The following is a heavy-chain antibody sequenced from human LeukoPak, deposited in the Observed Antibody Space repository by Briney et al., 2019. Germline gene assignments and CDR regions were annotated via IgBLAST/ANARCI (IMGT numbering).Heavy chain of an antibody. V-gene: IGHV3-30*18. CDR2: ISYDGSNK. Sequence: GGSLRLSCAASGFTFSSYGMRWVRQAPGKGLEWVAVISYDGSNKYYADSVKGRFTISRDNSKNTLYLQMNSLRAEDTAVYYCAKDLEYTVGATNYYYYGMDVWGQGTTVTVSS. D-gene: IGHD1-26*01. CDR1: GFTFSSYG. CDR3: AKDLEYTVGATNYYYYGMDV. J-gene: IGHJ6*02.